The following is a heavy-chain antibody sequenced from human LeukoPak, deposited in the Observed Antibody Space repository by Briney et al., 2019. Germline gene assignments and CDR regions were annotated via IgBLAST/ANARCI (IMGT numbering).Heavy chain of an antibody. CDR3: AKDLGRTGLDY. CDR1: GDSMNSYY. J-gene: IGHJ4*02. CDR2: MYTSGAT. Sequence: SETLSLTCSVSGDSMNSYYWSWIRQPAGKGLEWIGRMYTSGATKYNPSFQSRVTMSVDTSKNHFYLRLNSLTVADTAVYYCAKDLGRTGLDYWGQGTLVTVSS. V-gene: IGHV4-4*07. D-gene: IGHD3-16*01.